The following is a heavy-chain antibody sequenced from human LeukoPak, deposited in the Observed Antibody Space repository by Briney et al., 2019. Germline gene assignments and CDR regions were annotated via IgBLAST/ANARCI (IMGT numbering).Heavy chain of an antibody. Sequence: SETLSLTCTVSGGSVSSGSYYRSWIRQPPGKGLEWIGYIYYSGSTNYNPSLKSRVTISVDTSKNQFSLKLSSVTAADTAVYYCARLDFQVGATSYYFDYWGQGTLVTVSS. CDR2: IYYSGST. CDR3: ARLDFQVGATSYYFDY. D-gene: IGHD1-26*01. J-gene: IGHJ4*02. CDR1: GGSVSSGSYY. V-gene: IGHV4-61*01.